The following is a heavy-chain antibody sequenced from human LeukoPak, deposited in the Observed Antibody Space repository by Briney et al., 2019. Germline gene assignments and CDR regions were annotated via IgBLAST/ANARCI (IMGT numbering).Heavy chain of an antibody. Sequence: SVKVSCKASGGTFSSYAISWVRQAPGQGLEWMGRIIPIFGTANYAQKFQGRVTITTDESTSTAYMELSSLRSEDTAVYYCARMGDGYNQYYFDYWGQGTLVTVSS. J-gene: IGHJ4*02. V-gene: IGHV1-69*05. CDR3: ARMGDGYNQYYFDY. D-gene: IGHD5-24*01. CDR2: IIPIFGTA. CDR1: GGTFSSYA.